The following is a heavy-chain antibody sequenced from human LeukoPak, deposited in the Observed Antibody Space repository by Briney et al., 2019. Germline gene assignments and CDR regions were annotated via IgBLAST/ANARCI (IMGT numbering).Heavy chain of an antibody. CDR1: GFTFSSYS. Sequence: GGSLRLSCAASGFTFSSYSMNWVRQAPGKGLEWVSYINNSSSYIYYADSVKGRFTISRDNAKNSLYLQMNSLRAEDTAVYYCARGYVGAFDIWGQGTMVTVS. V-gene: IGHV3-21*01. CDR2: INNSSSYI. D-gene: IGHD5-12*01. CDR3: ARGYVGAFDI. J-gene: IGHJ3*02.